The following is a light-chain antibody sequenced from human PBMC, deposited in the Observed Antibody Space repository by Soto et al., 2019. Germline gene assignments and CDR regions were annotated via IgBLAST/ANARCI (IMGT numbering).Light chain of an antibody. CDR2: AAA. J-gene: IGKJ1*01. CDR3: RNYVDAPQWT. CDR1: QGISNF. V-gene: IGKV1-27*01. Sequence: DIQMTQSPSSLSASVGDSVTITCRATQGISNFLAWYQQKPGKVPSHLIYAAATLQSGVPSRFSGSGSGTHFTLTITSLQPEDVATYFCRNYVDAPQWTFGQGTRVEI.